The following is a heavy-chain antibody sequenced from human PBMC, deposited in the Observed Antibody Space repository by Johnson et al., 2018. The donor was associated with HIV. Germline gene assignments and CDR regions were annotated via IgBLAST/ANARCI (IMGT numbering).Heavy chain of an antibody. CDR1: GFTFDDYG. V-gene: IGHV3-20*04. J-gene: IGHJ3*02. CDR2: INWNGGST. CDR3: ARGGLGDYVVAFDI. Sequence: VQLVESGGGLVQPGGSLRLSCAASGFTFDDYGMSWVRQAPGKGLEWVSGINWNGGSTDYAASVKGRFTISRDNSKNTLFLQMNTLRAEDTAVYYCARGGLGDYVVAFDIWGQGTMVTVSS. D-gene: IGHD4-17*01.